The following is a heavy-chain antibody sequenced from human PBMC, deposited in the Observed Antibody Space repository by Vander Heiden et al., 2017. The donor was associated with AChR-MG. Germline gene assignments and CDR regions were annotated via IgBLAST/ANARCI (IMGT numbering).Heavy chain of an antibody. CDR1: GYTFTGYY. CDR2: INPNSGGT. Sequence: QVQLVQSGAEVKKPGASVKVSCKASGYTFTGYYMHWVRQAPGQGLEWMGWINPNSGGTNYAQKFQGRVTMTRDTSISTAYMELSRLRSDDTAVYYCARDRWPITIFGVEISAFDIWGQGTMVTVSS. J-gene: IGHJ3*02. V-gene: IGHV1-2*02. CDR3: ARDRWPITIFGVEISAFDI. D-gene: IGHD3-3*01.